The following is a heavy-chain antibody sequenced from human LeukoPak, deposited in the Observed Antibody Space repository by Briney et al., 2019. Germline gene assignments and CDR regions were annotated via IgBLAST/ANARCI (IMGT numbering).Heavy chain of an antibody. CDR3: TRDSGTYNWFDP. Sequence: GGSLKLSCAASGFXFSGSAMHWVRQSSGKGLEWVGQIDKKDKGYATATAYAASVKGRFTISRDDSINTAYLQMKSLKTEDTAPYYCTRDSGTYNWFDPWGQGTLVTVSS. CDR2: IDKKDKGYATAT. V-gene: IGHV3-73*01. J-gene: IGHJ5*02. CDR1: GFXFSGSA. D-gene: IGHD1-26*01.